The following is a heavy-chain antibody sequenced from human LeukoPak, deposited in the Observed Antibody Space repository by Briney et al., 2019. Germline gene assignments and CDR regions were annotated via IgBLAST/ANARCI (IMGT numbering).Heavy chain of an antibody. CDR3: ARGVLVLDY. CDR2: IYSSGST. V-gene: IGHV4-39*07. Sequence: SETLSLTCTVSGGSISSSSYYWGWIRQPPGKGLEWIGRIYSSGSTNYNPSLKSRVTMSVDTSKNQFSLKLSSVTAADTAVYYCARGVLVLDYWGQGTLVTVSS. D-gene: IGHD2-21*01. CDR1: GGSISSSSYY. J-gene: IGHJ4*02.